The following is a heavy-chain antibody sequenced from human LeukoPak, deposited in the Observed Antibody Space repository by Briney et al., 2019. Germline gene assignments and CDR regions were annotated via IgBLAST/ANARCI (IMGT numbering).Heavy chain of an antibody. CDR2: VSTSGGST. CDR1: GFTFSSYA. CDR3: AKDLTSGYFDPFDY. Sequence: GGSLRLSCAASGFTFSSYAMSWVRQAPGKGLEWVSTVSTSGGSTYYADSVKGRFTISGDNSKNTLYLQMNSLRAEDTAVYYCAKDLTSGYFDPFDYWGQRTLVTVSS. V-gene: IGHV3-23*01. J-gene: IGHJ4*02. D-gene: IGHD3-22*01.